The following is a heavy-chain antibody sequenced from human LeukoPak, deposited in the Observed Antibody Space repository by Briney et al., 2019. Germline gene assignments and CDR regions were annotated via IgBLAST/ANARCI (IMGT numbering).Heavy chain of an antibody. CDR1: GFTFSSYG. J-gene: IGHJ4*02. V-gene: IGHV3-33*01. D-gene: IGHD6-19*01. CDR3: ARDSVIASGWSPFDY. CDR2: IWYDGSNK. Sequence: GGSLRLSCAASGFTFSSYGMHWVRQAPDKGLEWVAVIWYDGSNKYYADSVKGRFTISRDNSKNTLYLQMNSLRAEDTAVYYCARDSVIASGWSPFDYWGQGTLVTVSS.